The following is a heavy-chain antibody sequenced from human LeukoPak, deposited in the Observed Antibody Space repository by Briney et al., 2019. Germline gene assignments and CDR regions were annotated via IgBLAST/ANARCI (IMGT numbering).Heavy chain of an antibody. CDR3: ARQARYYDFWSGYYIGGGFDY. Sequence: PSETLSLTCAVYGGSFSGYYWSWIRQPPGKGLEWVGEINHSGSTNYNPSLKSRVTISVDTSKNQFSLKLSSVTAADTAVYYCARQARYYDFWSGYYIGGGFDYWGQGTLVTVSS. V-gene: IGHV4-34*01. CDR2: INHSGST. CDR1: GGSFSGYY. J-gene: IGHJ4*02. D-gene: IGHD3-3*01.